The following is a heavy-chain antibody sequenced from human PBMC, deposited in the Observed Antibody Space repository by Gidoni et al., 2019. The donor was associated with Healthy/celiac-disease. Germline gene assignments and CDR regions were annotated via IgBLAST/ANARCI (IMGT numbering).Heavy chain of an antibody. J-gene: IGHJ4*02. CDR3: ARDTLYGDPTYDY. Sequence: QGQLVESGGGVVQPGRSLRLSCAASGFTFSSYGMHWVRQAPGKGLEWLAVILYDGSNKYYADSVKGRFTISRDNSKNTLYLQMNSLRAEDTAVYYCARDTLYGDPTYDYWGQGTLVTVSS. V-gene: IGHV3-33*01. CDR2: ILYDGSNK. CDR1: GFTFSSYG. D-gene: IGHD4-17*01.